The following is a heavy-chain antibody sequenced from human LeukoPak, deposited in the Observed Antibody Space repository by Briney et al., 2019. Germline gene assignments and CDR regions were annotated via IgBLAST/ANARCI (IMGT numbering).Heavy chain of an antibody. J-gene: IGHJ4*02. CDR2: INPSDGVI. Sequence: ASVKVSCKASGYTFTRYYMHWVRQAPGQGLEWMGIINPSDGVIDYAQKFQDRVTMTRDTSTSTVYMELSSLRSEDTAVYYCAREESSSSLGYWGQGTLVTVSS. V-gene: IGHV1-46*01. CDR3: AREESSSSLGY. D-gene: IGHD6-6*01. CDR1: GYTFTRYY.